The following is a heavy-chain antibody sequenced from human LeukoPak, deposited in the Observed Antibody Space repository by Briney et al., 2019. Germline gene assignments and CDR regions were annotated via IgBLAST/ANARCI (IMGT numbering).Heavy chain of an antibody. J-gene: IGHJ4*02. CDR1: GGTFSSYA. CDR3: ARERYSSGWYNPRWAPAEGSDY. Sequence: SVKVSCKASGGTFSSYAISWVRQAPGQGLEWMGRIIPILGIANYAQKFQGRVTITADKSTSTAYMELSSLRSEDTAVYYCARERYSSGWYNPRWAPAEGSDYWGQGTLVTVSS. V-gene: IGHV1-69*04. CDR2: IIPILGIA. D-gene: IGHD6-19*01.